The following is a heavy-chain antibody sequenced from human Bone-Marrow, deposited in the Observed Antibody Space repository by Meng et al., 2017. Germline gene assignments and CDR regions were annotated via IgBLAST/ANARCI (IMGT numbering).Heavy chain of an antibody. J-gene: IGHJ5*02. CDR1: GGSISSRNW. Sequence: VAAEGWGVGVGKPWGTLALTCAFSGGSISSRNWWSWPRQPPGKGLEGIGEIYHSGTTNYNPSLKSRVTISVDKSKNQFSLKLSSVTAADTAVYYCARRVSGSGLTTDWFDPWGQGTLVTVSS. CDR2: IYHSGTT. CDR3: ARRVSGSGLTTDWFDP. V-gene: IGHV4-4*02. D-gene: IGHD4-17*01.